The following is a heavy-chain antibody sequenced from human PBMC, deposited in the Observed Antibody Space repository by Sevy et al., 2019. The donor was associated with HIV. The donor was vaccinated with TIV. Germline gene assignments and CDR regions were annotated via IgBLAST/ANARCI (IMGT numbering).Heavy chain of an antibody. Sequence: GGSLRLSCAASGFSVSNNYMSCVRQAPGKGLEWVSLIYSAGTTDYADAVKGRFTISRDNSKNMVFLQMNGLRAEDTAMYYCVRGGYYEGYAFDIWGRGTLVTVSS. D-gene: IGHD3-3*01. V-gene: IGHV3-66*01. CDR1: GFSVSNNY. J-gene: IGHJ3*02. CDR2: IYSAGTT. CDR3: VRGGYYEGYAFDI.